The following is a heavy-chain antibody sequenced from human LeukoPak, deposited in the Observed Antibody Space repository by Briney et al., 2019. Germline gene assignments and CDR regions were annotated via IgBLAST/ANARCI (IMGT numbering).Heavy chain of an antibody. V-gene: IGHV3-15*01. J-gene: IGHJ4*02. CDR1: GFTFSRAW. CDR2: IKSKGDGETT. CDR3: TIDHTDIGRYIGLGRTGVF. Sequence: PGGSLRLSCVASGFTFSRAWMSWVRQAPGKGLEWVGHIKSKGDGETTDYGAPVKERFIISRDDSKSTLYLQMNNLQSEDTGLYYCTIDHTDIGRYIGLGRTGVFWGQGTLATVSS. D-gene: IGHD3-16*01.